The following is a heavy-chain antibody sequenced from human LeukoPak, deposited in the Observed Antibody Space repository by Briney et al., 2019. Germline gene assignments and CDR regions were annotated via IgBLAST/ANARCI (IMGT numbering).Heavy chain of an antibody. D-gene: IGHD3-9*01. CDR2: ISAYNGNT. Sequence: ASVKVSCTASGYTFTSYGISWVRQAPGQGVEWMGWISAYNGNTNYAQKLQGRVTMTTDTSTSTAYMELRSLRSDDTAVYYCARESYDILTGYQGSYGMDVWGQGTTVTVSS. CDR1: GYTFTSYG. J-gene: IGHJ6*02. V-gene: IGHV1-18*01. CDR3: ARESYDILTGYQGSYGMDV.